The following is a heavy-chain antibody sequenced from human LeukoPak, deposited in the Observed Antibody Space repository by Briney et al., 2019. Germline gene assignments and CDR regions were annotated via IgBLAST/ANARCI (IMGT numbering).Heavy chain of an antibody. CDR2: ISYDGSNK. CDR3: ARSENDAFDI. V-gene: IGHV3-30*04. Sequence: GGSLRLSCAASGFTFSSYAMTWVRRAPGKGLEWVAVISYDGSNKYYADSVKGRFTISRDNSKNTLYLQMNSLRAEDTAVYYCARSENDAFDIWGQGTMVTVSS. J-gene: IGHJ3*02. CDR1: GFTFSSYA.